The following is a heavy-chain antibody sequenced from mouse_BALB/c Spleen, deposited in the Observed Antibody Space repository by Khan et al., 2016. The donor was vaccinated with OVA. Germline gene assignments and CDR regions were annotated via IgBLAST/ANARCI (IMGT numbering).Heavy chain of an antibody. V-gene: IGHV1S135*01. CDR1: GYSFTSYY. D-gene: IGHD2-2*01. CDR3: TRHGYVAWFTY. Sequence: EVELVESGPELMKPGASVKISCKASGYSFTSYYIHWVIQSHGKSLEWIGYIDPFSGGTTYNQKFKGKATLTVDKSSNTAYIHLINLTSEDSAVYYCTRHGYVAWFTYWGQGTLVTVSA. CDR2: IDPFSGGT. J-gene: IGHJ3*01.